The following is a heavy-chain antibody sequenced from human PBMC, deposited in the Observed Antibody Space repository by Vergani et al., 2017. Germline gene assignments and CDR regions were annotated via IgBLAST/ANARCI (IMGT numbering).Heavy chain of an antibody. CDR2: ISYDGSNK. Sequence: VQVLESGGGLVQPGGSLRLSCAASGFTVSSYAMHWVRQAPGKGLEWVAVISYDGSNKYYADSVKGRFTISRDNSKNTLYLQMNSLRAEDTAVYYCARELLTAAAGIDYWGQGTLVTVSS. D-gene: IGHD6-13*01. J-gene: IGHJ4*02. CDR1: GFTVSSYA. CDR3: ARELLTAAAGIDY. V-gene: IGHV3-30*04.